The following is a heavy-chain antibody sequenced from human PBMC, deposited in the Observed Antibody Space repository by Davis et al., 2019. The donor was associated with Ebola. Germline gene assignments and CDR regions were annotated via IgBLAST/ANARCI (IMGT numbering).Heavy chain of an antibody. D-gene: IGHD3-9*01. V-gene: IGHV3-48*01. CDR3: AKDYALYDI. Sequence: PGGSLRLSCAASGFSFSSYSMNWVRQAPGKGLEWVSYISSSSSTIYYADSVKGRFTISRDNSKNTLYLQMNSLRAEDTAIYYCAKDYALYDIWGQGTLVTVSS. J-gene: IGHJ4*02. CDR2: ISSSSSTI. CDR1: GFSFSSYS.